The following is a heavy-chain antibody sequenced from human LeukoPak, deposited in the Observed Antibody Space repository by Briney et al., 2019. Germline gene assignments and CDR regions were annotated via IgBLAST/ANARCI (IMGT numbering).Heavy chain of an antibody. V-gene: IGHV3-23*01. Sequence: GGSLRLSCAASGFTFSSYAMTWVRQAPGKGLEWVSRITGSDDTTNYADSVKGRFTIFRDNSKNTLYLQMNSLRAEDTAVYYCARVFRYAQGFPFDYWGQGTLVTVSS. CDR3: ARVFRYAQGFPFDY. J-gene: IGHJ4*02. CDR1: GFTFSSYA. D-gene: IGHD2-2*01. CDR2: ITGSDDTT.